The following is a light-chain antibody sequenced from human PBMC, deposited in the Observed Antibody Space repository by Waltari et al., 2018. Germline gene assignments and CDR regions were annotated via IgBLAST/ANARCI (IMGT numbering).Light chain of an antibody. CDR3: QQYDISPLT. CDR1: QTIRTTY. CDR2: GTF. J-gene: IGKJ4*01. V-gene: IGKV3-20*01. Sequence: EIVLTQSPGTLSLSPGDGATLPCRTSQTIRTTYLPCYQQKPGQDPTLLIYGTFSRAPCSPDRFTGSGSGTDFSLTISSREPEDFATYYCQQYDISPLTFGGGTKVEIK.